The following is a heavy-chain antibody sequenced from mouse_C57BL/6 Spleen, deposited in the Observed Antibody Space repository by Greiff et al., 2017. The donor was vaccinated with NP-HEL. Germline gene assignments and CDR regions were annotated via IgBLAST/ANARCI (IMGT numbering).Heavy chain of an antibody. CDR2: IDPSDSET. V-gene: IGHV1-52*01. Sequence: VQLQQPGAELVRPGSSVKLSCKASGYTFTSYWMHWVKQRPIQGLEWIGNIDPSDSETHYNQKFKDKATLTVDKSSSTAYMQLSSLTSEDSAVYYCARRLTGYEFAYWGQGTLVTVSA. CDR3: ARRLTGYEFAY. CDR1: GYTFTSYW. J-gene: IGHJ3*01. D-gene: IGHD4-1*01.